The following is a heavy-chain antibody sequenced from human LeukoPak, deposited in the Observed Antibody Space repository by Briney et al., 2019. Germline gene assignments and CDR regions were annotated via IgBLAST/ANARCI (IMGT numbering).Heavy chain of an antibody. J-gene: IGHJ4*02. CDR3: ARGVSGWPYYLDY. CDR2: INDSGGSA. D-gene: IGHD6-19*01. Sequence: GGSLRLSCAASGFTFSNSVMSWVRQAPGKGLEWVSSINDSGGSAYYADSVKGRFTISRDNSKNTLYLQTNSLRAEDTAVYYCARGVSGWPYYLDYWGQGALVTVSS. CDR1: GFTFSNSV. V-gene: IGHV3-23*01.